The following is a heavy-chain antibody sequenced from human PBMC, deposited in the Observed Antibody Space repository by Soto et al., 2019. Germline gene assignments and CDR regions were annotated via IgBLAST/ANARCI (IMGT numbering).Heavy chain of an antibody. Sequence: ASVKVSCKAPRDTFTSYYINWVRQATGQGLEWMGVINPHGGSTAYAKKFKGRVTLTRDTSASTVYMEVSSLTSEDTAMYYCARSSGGNFGIIIEGTNWFAPWGQGTLVTVSS. CDR3: ARSSGGNFGIIIEGTNWFAP. D-gene: IGHD1-26*01. CDR1: RDTFTSYY. CDR2: INPHGGST. J-gene: IGHJ5*02. V-gene: IGHV1-46*01.